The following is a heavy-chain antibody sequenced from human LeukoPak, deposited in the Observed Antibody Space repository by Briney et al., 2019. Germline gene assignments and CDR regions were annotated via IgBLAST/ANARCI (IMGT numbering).Heavy chain of an antibody. V-gene: IGHV4-4*07. D-gene: IGHD2-2*01. J-gene: IGHJ4*02. CDR3: AKMFNADVYFEH. Sequence: SETLSLTCTVSGGSISSYYWSWIRQPAGKGLEWIGRIYTSGSTNYNPSLKSRVTMSVDTSKTQFSLRLSSVTAADTAVYYCAKMFNADVYFEHWGQGILVTVSS. CDR2: IYTSGST. CDR1: GGSISSYY.